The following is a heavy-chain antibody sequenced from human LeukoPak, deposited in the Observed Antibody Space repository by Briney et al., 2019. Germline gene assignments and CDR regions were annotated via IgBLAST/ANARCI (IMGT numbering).Heavy chain of an antibody. Sequence: SETLSLTCTVSGGSFSSSDYYWGWIRQPPGKGLEWLGSIYYSGTTYYNPSLKSRVTISVDTSKKQFSPKLSSVTAADTAVYYCARHEWGITNAFDIWGQGTMVTVSS. CDR1: GGSFSSSDYY. D-gene: IGHD1-14*01. CDR2: IYYSGTT. CDR3: ARHEWGITNAFDI. V-gene: IGHV4-39*01. J-gene: IGHJ3*02.